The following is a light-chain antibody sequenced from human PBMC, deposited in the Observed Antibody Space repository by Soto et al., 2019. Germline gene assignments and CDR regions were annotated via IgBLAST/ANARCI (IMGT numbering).Light chain of an antibody. CDR2: GVT. Sequence: QSALTQPPSASGSPGQSVSISCTGTSSDVGGYNFVSWYQQHPGKAPKLMIYGVTKRPSGVPDRFSGSKSGNTASLTVSGLQAEDEADYYCTSYAGSNIPVVFGGGTKVTVL. CDR3: TSYAGSNIPVV. J-gene: IGLJ2*01. V-gene: IGLV2-8*01. CDR1: SSDVGGYNF.